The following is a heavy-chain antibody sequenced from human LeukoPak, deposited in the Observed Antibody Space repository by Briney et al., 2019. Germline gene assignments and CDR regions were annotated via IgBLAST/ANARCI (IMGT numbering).Heavy chain of an antibody. CDR1: GFIFPNAW. V-gene: IGHV3-15*01. Sequence: GGSLRLSCAASGFIFPNAWMHWVRQAPRKGLEWVGRIKNNKSGGPKNYIAPVKGTVTISRADYRNSLQLEIDSTETEDTAVYYCVTDGGLLPYYFTYWGQGTLVTVSS. CDR3: VTDGGLLPYYFTY. D-gene: IGHD3-10*01. CDR2: IKNNKSGGPK. J-gene: IGHJ1*01.